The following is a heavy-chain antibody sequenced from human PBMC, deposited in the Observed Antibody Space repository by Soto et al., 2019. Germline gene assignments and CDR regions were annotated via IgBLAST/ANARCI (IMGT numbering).Heavy chain of an antibody. CDR2: INPSGST. V-gene: IGHV4-34*01. D-gene: IGHD2-2*01. Sequence: SETLSLTCAVYGGSFSGYYWNWIRQPPGKGLEWIGEINPSGSTNDNPSLNSRVTISVDTSKNQFSLKLSSVTAADTAVYYGARGPAPPFYGMDVWGQGTTVTVSS. CDR1: GGSFSGYY. J-gene: IGHJ6*02. CDR3: ARGPAPPFYGMDV.